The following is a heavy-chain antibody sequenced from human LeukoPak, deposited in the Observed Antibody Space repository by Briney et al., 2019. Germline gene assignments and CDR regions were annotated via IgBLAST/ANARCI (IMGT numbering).Heavy chain of an antibody. Sequence: AAVKVSCKDSGYTFTGYYLHWVRQAPGQGLEWMGWINPKHGGTHYAQKFQDRVSMTRDTSSSTAYMELSRLRSDDTAIYYCARPEGGYYTDFHSWGQGTLVTVSS. V-gene: IGHV1-2*02. CDR3: ARPEGGYYTDFHS. D-gene: IGHD3-3*01. CDR2: INPKHGGT. CDR1: GYTFTGYY. J-gene: IGHJ4*02.